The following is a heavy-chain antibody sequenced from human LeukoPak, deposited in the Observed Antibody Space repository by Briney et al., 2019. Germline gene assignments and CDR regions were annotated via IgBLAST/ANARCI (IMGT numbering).Heavy chain of an antibody. Sequence: GGSLRLSCAASGFTFSSYAMHWVRQAPGKGLEWVAVISYDGSNKYYADSVKGRFTISRDNSKNTLYLQMNSLRAEDTAVYYCARGDYGDRWMYFDYWGQGTLVTVSS. CDR2: ISYDGSNK. CDR3: ARGDYGDRWMYFDY. D-gene: IGHD4-17*01. CDR1: GFTFSSYA. J-gene: IGHJ4*02. V-gene: IGHV3-30-3*01.